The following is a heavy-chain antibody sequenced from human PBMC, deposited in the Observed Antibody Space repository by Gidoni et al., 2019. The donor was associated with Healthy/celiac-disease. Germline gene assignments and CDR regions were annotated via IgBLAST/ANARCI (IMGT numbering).Heavy chain of an antibody. J-gene: IGHJ4*02. CDR2: IKSKTDGVTT. D-gene: IGHD3-3*01. Sequence: EVQLVESGGGLVKPGGSLRLYCAASGFTFSNARMSWVSQAPGKGLEWVGRIKSKTDGVTTDYAAPVKGRFTISRYDSKNTLYLQMISLKTEDTAVYYCTTDTISWGMYYFDYWGQGTLVTVSS. CDR3: TTDTISWGMYYFDY. V-gene: IGHV3-15*01. CDR1: GFTFSNAR.